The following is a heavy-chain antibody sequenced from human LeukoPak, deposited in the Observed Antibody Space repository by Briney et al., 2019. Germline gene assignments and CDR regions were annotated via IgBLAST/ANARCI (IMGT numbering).Heavy chain of an antibody. CDR2: IYYSGTT. J-gene: IGHJ4*02. D-gene: IGHD6-19*01. Sequence: PSDTLSLTCAVSNSSISSRYWWAWIRQPPGKGLDWIGYIYYSGTTNYNPSLKSRVTISVDTSKNQFSLKLSSVTAADTAVYYCARGFLSGWTTTVDYWGQGTLVTVSS. CDR3: ARGFLSGWTTTVDY. V-gene: IGHV4-28*03. CDR1: NSSISSRYW.